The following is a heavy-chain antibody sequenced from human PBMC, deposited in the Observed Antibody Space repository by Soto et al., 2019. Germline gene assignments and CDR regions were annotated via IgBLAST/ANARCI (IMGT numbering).Heavy chain of an antibody. Sequence: GASVKVSCKASGYTFTSYYMHWVRQAPGQGLEWMGIINPSGGSTSYAQKFQGRVTMTRDTSTSTVYMELSSLRSEDTAVYYCAREGYDFWSDELTPRAFDIWGQGTMVTV. V-gene: IGHV1-46*01. CDR3: AREGYDFWSDELTPRAFDI. CDR1: GYTFTSYY. J-gene: IGHJ3*02. D-gene: IGHD3-3*01. CDR2: INPSGGST.